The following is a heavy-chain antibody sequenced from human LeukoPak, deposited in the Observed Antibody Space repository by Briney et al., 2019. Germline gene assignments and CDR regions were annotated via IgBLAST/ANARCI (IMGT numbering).Heavy chain of an antibody. Sequence: QPGGSLRLSCAASGFTFSSYGMSWVRQAPGKGLEWVSAISGSGGSTYYADSVKGRFTISRDNAKNSLYLQMNSLRAEDTAVYYCARDPAPSSSWYWVSGGYWFDPWGQGTLVTVSS. D-gene: IGHD6-13*01. CDR3: ARDPAPSSSWYWVSGGYWFDP. J-gene: IGHJ5*02. V-gene: IGHV3-23*01. CDR2: ISGSGGST. CDR1: GFTFSSYG.